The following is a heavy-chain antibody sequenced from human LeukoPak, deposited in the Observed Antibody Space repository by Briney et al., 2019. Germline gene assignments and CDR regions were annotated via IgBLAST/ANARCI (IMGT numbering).Heavy chain of an antibody. CDR3: ARHPDCTRTSCYVDYYGMNV. Sequence: GESLKISCKGSGYRFTSYWIGWVRQMPGKGLEWMGIINPGDSDTRYSPSFQGQVTISADKSISTAYLQWSSLKASDTAMYYCARHPDCTRTSCYVDYYGMNVWGQGTTVTVSS. J-gene: IGHJ6*02. D-gene: IGHD2-2*01. V-gene: IGHV5-51*01. CDR1: GYRFTSYW. CDR2: INPGDSDT.